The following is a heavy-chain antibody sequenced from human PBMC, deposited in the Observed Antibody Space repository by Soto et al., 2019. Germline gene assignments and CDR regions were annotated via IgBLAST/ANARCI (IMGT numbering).Heavy chain of an antibody. CDR2: ITASGRTP. Sequence: VNLLESGGGLVQPGGSLRLSCAVSGFTFSNFAMSWVRQAPGRGLEWVSEITASGRTPSYADSVKGRSTISKDESKNTLYLQMNSLRADDTALYYCAKVYFGESDGFDIWGQGTMVTGSS. V-gene: IGHV3-23*01. D-gene: IGHD3-16*01. CDR3: AKVYFGESDGFDI. J-gene: IGHJ3*02. CDR1: GFTFSNFA.